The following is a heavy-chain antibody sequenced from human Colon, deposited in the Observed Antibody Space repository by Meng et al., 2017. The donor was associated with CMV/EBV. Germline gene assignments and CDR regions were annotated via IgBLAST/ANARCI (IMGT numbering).Heavy chain of an antibody. D-gene: IGHD6-6*01. CDR2: IGGRSGRT. J-gene: IGHJ4*02. CDR3: DASDY. CDR1: GITFSIYD. V-gene: IGHV3-23*01. Sequence: GESLKISCTASGITFSIYDMSWARQAPGKGLEWVSTIGGRSGRTHYADSVKGRFTISRDNSKNTLYLQMNGLRAEDTAIYYCDASDYWGQGTQVTVSS.